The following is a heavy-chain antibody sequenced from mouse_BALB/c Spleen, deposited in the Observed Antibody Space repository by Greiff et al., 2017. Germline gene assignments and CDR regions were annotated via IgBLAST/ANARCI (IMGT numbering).Heavy chain of an antibody. Sequence: VQLQQSGPGLVQPSQSLSITCTVSGFSLTSYGVHWVRQSPGKGLEWLGVIWSGGSTDYNAAFISRLSISKDNSKSQVFFKMNSLQADDTAIYYCARNGYDVWYFDVWGAGTTVTVSS. CDR2: IWSGGST. CDR3: ARNGYDVWYFDV. J-gene: IGHJ1*01. CDR1: GFSLTSYG. D-gene: IGHD2-2*01. V-gene: IGHV2-4-1*01.